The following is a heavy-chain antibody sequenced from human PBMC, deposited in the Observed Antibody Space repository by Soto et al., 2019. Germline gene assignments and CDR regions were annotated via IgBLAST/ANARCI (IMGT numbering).Heavy chain of an antibody. CDR2: IYYSGGT. V-gene: IGHV4-31*03. CDR3: ARVKPYYDFWSGNWFDP. Sequence: TLSLTCTVSGGSISSGGYYWSWIRQHPGKGLEWIGYIYYSGGTYYNPSLKSRVTIPVDTSKNQFSLKLSSVTAADTAVYYCARVKPYYDFWSGNWFDPWGQGTLVTVSS. CDR1: GGSISSGGYY. J-gene: IGHJ5*02. D-gene: IGHD3-3*01.